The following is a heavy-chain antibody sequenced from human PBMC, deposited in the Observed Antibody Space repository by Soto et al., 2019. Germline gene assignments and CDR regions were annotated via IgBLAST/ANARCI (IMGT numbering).Heavy chain of an antibody. Sequence: QVQLQESGPGLVKPSQTLSLTCTVSGGSISSGGYYWSWIRQHPGKGLEWIGNIYYSGRTYYNPSLSSRVSISVDTSKNQFSLTVSSVTGADTAVYYCARVFSDSSSFFDPWGQGTLVTVSS. CDR2: IYYSGRT. D-gene: IGHD6-13*01. J-gene: IGHJ5*02. CDR3: ARVFSDSSSFFDP. V-gene: IGHV4-31*03. CDR1: GGSISSGGYY.